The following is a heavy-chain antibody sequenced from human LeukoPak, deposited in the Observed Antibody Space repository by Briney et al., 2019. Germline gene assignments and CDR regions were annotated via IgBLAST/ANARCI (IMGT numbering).Heavy chain of an antibody. CDR3: ARALSSSSPFIAARPLAFDI. V-gene: IGHV6-1*01. CDR2: TYYRSKWYN. D-gene: IGHD6-6*01. CDR1: GDSVSSNSAA. J-gene: IGHJ3*02. Sequence: SQTLSLTCAISGDSVSSNSAAWNWIRQSPSRGLEWLGRTYYRSKWYNDYAVSVKSRITINPDTSKNQFSLQLNSVTPEDTAVYYCARALSSSSPFIAARPLAFDIWGQGTMVTVSS.